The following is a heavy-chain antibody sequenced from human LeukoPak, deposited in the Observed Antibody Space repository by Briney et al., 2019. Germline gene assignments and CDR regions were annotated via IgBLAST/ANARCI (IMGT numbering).Heavy chain of an antibody. CDR2: INSDGSGI. J-gene: IGHJ3*02. CDR1: GFTLSSYW. CDR3: ARGNAHAFDI. Sequence: GGSLRLSCAVSGFTLSSYWMHWVRQLPGKGLVWVSRINSDGSGISYAGSVKGRFTISRDNAKNTLYLQMNSLRAEDTAVYYCARGNAHAFDIWGQGAMVTVSS. V-gene: IGHV3-74*01.